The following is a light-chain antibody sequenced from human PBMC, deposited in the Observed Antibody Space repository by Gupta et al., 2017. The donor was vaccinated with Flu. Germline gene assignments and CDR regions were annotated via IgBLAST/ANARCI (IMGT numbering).Light chain of an antibody. CDR2: GAS. CDR3: QQYVTSTYT. CDR1: QSVRNNF. V-gene: IGKV3-20*01. Sequence: ERATLSCRASQSVRNNFLAWYQQKSGQAPRLLIYGASTRASGIPARFSGSGSGTDFTLSIERLEPEDSAVYHCQQYVTSTYTFGPGAKLEIK. J-gene: IGKJ2*01.